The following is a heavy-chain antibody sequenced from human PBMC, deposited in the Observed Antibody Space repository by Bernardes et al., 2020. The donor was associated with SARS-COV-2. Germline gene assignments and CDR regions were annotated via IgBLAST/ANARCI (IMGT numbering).Heavy chain of an antibody. CDR1: GFTFNNIG. V-gene: IGHV3-30*03. D-gene: IGHD2-15*01. CDR3: ATVQAILLIRPYQSAMDV. Sequence: GGSLRLSCAASGFTFNNIGMHWVRQAPGMGLEWVAVRSYEGSRKTYADSVEGRFTITTENSTNTMYLEMNSLIPEYRAVYYFATVQAILLIRPYQSAMDVCPQGPTVAVCS. CDR2: RSYEGSRK. J-gene: IGHJ6*02.